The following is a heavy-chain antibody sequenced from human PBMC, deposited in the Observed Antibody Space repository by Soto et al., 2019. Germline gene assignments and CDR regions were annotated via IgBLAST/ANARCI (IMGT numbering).Heavy chain of an antibody. CDR3: ATPLGGSYYRAFDY. J-gene: IGHJ4*02. CDR2: IIPIFGTA. V-gene: IGHV1-69*01. D-gene: IGHD3-10*01. CDR1: GGTFSSYA. Sequence: QVQLVQSGAEVKKPGSSVKVSCKASGGTFSSYAISWVRQAPGQGLEWMGGIIPIFGTANYAQKFQGRVTITADESTSTAYMELSSLRSEDTAVYYCATPLGGSYYRAFDYWGQGTLVTVSS.